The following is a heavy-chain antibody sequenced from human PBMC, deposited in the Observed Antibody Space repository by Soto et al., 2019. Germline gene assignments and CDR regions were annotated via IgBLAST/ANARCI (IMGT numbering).Heavy chain of an antibody. D-gene: IGHD2-2*01. CDR3: ARDASPYYMDV. J-gene: IGHJ6*03. CDR1: GFTFSSYC. Sequence: PGGSLRLSCAASGFTFSSYCMHWVRQAPGKGLEWVAVIWYDGSNKYYADSVKGRFTISRDNSKNTLYLQMNSLRAEDTAVYYCARDASPYYMDVWGKGTTVTVSS. CDR2: IWYDGSNK. V-gene: IGHV3-33*01.